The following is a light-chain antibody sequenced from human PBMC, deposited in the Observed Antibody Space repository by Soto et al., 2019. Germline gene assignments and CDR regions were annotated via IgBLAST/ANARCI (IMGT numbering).Light chain of an antibody. CDR2: DAS. CDR3: QHYGSSPWT. CDR1: QSVSRY. Sequence: EIVLTQSPATLSLSPGERATLSCRASQSVSRYLAWYQQKHGQSPRLFIYDASTRATGIPDRFSGSGSGTDVTITISRLQQDDGAVYYCQHYGSSPWTFGQGTKVDIK. J-gene: IGKJ1*01. V-gene: IGKV3-20*01.